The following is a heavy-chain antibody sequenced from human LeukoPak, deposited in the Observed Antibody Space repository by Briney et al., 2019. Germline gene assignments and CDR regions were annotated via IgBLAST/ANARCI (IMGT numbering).Heavy chain of an antibody. D-gene: IGHD1-26*01. J-gene: IGHJ3*02. CDR3: ATTTSGGDAFDI. CDR1: GAFISNYY. V-gene: IGHV4-59*01. Sequence: TSETLSLTCSVSGAFISNYYWSWIRQPPGKGLEWIGYMYYSGSTNNNPSLKSRVTMSVDTSNNQFSLNLRSVTAADTAVYYCATTTSGGDAFDIWGQGTMVTVSS. CDR2: MYYSGST.